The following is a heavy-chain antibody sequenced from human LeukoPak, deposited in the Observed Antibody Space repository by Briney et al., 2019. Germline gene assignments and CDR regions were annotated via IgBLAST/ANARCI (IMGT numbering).Heavy chain of an antibody. D-gene: IGHD5-18*01. J-gene: IGHJ4*02. V-gene: IGHV3-23*01. CDR2: ISGSGGST. CDR1: GFTFSSYA. Sequence: PGGSLRLSCAASGFTFSSYAMSWVRQAPGKGLEWVSAISGSGGSTYYADSVKGRFTISRDNSKNMLYLQMNSLRAEDTAVYYCAKVRGYSYGYYYWGQGTLVTVSS. CDR3: AKVRGYSYGYYY.